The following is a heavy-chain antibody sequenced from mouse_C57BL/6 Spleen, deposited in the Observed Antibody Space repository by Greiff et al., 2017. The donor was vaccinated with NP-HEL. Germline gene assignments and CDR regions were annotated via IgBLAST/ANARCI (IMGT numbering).Heavy chain of an antibody. J-gene: IGHJ4*01. D-gene: IGHD2-3*01. CDR3: ARSREDGYDAMDY. CDR2: IDPSDSYT. CDR1: GYTFTSYW. V-gene: IGHV1-50*01. Sequence: QVQLQQPGAELVKPGASVKLSCKASGYTFTSYWMQWVKQRPGQGLEWIGEIDPSDSYTNYNQKFKGKATLTVDTSSSTAYMQLSSLTSEDSAVYYCARSREDGYDAMDYWGQGTSVTVSS.